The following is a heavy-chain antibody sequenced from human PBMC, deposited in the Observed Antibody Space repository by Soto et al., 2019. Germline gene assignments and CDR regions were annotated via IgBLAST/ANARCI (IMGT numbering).Heavy chain of an antibody. J-gene: IGHJ5*02. CDR2: INHSGST. CDR3: ARLRMTAVTPGPRYNWFDP. V-gene: IGHV4-34*01. CDR1: GGSFSGYY. Sequence: SETLSLTCAVYGGSFSGYYWSWIRQPPGKGLEWIGEINHSGSTNYNPSLKSRVTISVDTSKNQFSLKLSSVTAADTAVYYCARLRMTAVTPGPRYNWFDPWGQGTLVTVSS. D-gene: IGHD4-17*01.